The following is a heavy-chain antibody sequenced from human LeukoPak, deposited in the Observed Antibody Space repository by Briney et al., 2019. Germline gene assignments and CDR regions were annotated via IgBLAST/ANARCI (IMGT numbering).Heavy chain of an antibody. CDR2: IYHSGST. CDR1: GGSISSSNW. D-gene: IGHD3-22*01. Sequence: SETLSLTCAVSGGSISSSNWWSWVRQPPGKGLEWIGEIYHSGSTNYNPSLKSRVTISVDKSKNQFSLKLSSVTAADTAVYYCARGGPDYYDSSGYRPFDYYYGMDVWGQGTTVTVSS. J-gene: IGHJ6*02. V-gene: IGHV4-4*02. CDR3: ARGGPDYYDSSGYRPFDYYYGMDV.